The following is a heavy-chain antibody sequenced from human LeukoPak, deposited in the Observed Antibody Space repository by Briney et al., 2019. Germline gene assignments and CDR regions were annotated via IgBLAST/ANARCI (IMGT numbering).Heavy chain of an antibody. J-gene: IGHJ4*02. CDR1: VYTFTNFY. CDR3: ARGGYYYDSSGYPYDY. D-gene: IGHD3-22*01. V-gene: IGHV1-2*02. CDR2: INPNSGGT. Sequence: ASVKVSCKASVYTFTNFYIHWVRQAPGQGLEWMGWINPNSGGTNYAQKFQGRVTMTRDTSISTAYMELSRLRSDDTAVYYCARGGYYYDSSGYPYDYWGQGTLVTVSS.